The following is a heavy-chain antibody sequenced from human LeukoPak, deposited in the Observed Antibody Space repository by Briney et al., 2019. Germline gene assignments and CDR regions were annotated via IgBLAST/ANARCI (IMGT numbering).Heavy chain of an antibody. CDR3: ARAGRIAARPRVGAFDI. Sequence: SETLSLTCTVSGGSISSYYWSWIRQPPGKGLEWIGYIYNSRSTNYNPSLKSRVTISVDTSKNQFSLKLSSVTAADTAVYYCARAGRIAARPRVGAFDIWGQGTMVTVSS. CDR1: GGSISSYY. V-gene: IGHV4-59*12. CDR2: IYNSRST. J-gene: IGHJ3*02. D-gene: IGHD6-6*01.